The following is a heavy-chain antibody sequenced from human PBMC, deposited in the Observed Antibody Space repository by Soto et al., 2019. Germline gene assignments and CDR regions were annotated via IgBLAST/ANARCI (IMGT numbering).Heavy chain of an antibody. V-gene: IGHV3-48*01. J-gene: IGHJ5*01. D-gene: IGHD2-2*01. CDR1: GVNCISYS. CDR2: ISSSRSTI. Sequence: PLRLSCGAPGVNCISYSRNCVRKDTGKGLEWVSYISSSRSTIYYADSVKGRFTISRDNAKNSLYLQMNSLRAEDTAVYYCARDCPGSSTTCYGNEWFASLGQGTLVTVSS. CDR3: ARDCPGSSTTCYGNEWFAS.